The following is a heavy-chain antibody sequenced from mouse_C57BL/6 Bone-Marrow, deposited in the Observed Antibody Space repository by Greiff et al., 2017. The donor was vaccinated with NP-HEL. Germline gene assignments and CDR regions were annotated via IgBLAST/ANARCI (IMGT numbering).Heavy chain of an antibody. V-gene: IGHV1-53*01. D-gene: IGHD1-1*01. CDR1: GYTFTSYW. Sequence: QVQLKQPGTELVKPGASVKLSCKASGYTFTSYWMHWVKQRPGQGLEWIGNINPSNGGTNYNEKFKSKATLTVDKSSSTAYMQLSSLTSEDSAVYYCARWITTVVATRGAMEYWGQGTSVTVSS. CDR2: INPSNGGT. CDR3: ARWITTVVATRGAMEY. J-gene: IGHJ4*01.